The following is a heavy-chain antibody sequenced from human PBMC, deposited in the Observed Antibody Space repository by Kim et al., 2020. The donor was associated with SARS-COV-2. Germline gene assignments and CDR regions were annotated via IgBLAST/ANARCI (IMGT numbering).Heavy chain of an antibody. J-gene: IGHJ5*02. CDR3: ARDRAANLYNSGWNWFDP. Sequence: GGSLRLSCAASGFTFGSYGMHWVRQAPGKGLEWVAIIWNDGSNKYYVDSVKGRFTISRDNSKNTLYLQMNSLRVEDTAVHYCARDRAANLYNSGWNWFDPWGQGTLVTVSS. CDR2: IWNDGSNK. CDR1: GFTFGSYG. D-gene: IGHD6-19*01. V-gene: IGHV3-33*08.